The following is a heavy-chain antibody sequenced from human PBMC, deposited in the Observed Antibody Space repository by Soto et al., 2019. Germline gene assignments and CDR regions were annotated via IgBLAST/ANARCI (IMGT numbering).Heavy chain of an antibody. J-gene: IGHJ5*02. CDR2: ISYDGSNK. CDR3: ASGPTLAARLGWNYFDP. D-gene: IGHD6-6*01. Sequence: QVELVESGGGVVQPGKSLRLSCAASGFTFSSYAIHWVRQAPGKGLEWVAVISYDGSNKFYADSVKGRFTISRDNSNDTVYLQMDSLRAEDTAVYYCASGPTLAARLGWNYFDPWGQGTLVTVSS. V-gene: IGHV3-30*03. CDR1: GFTFSSYA.